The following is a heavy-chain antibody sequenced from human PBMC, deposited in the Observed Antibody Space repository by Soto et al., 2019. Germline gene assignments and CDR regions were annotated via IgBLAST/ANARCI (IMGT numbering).Heavy chain of an antibody. CDR3: ATPGSLDYDFWTAPVNY. V-gene: IGHV4-59*01. J-gene: IGHJ4*02. Sequence: PSETLSLTCTVSGGSISSYYWSWIRQPPGKGLEWIGYIYYSGSTNYNPSLKSRVTISVDTSKNQFSLKLSSVTAADTAVYYCATPGSLDYDFWTAPVNYWGQGTLVTVSS. CDR1: GGSISSYY. CDR2: IYYSGST. D-gene: IGHD3-3*01.